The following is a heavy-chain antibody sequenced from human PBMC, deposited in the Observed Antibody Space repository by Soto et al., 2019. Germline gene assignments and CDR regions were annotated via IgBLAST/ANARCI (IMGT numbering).Heavy chain of an antibody. CDR1: GFTFRNHA. J-gene: IGHJ6*02. V-gene: IGHV3-30-3*01. Sequence: QVQLVESGGGVVQPGGSLRLSCAASGFTFRNHAMHWVRQAPGKGLECLAVIAYDGSNAFYRDSVKGRFTISRDNSKNTLYLHMKSLRSEDKGVYYCARGDREDILVVVGARPGEYGIDIWGQGTTVTVSS. CDR2: IAYDGSNA. CDR3: ARGDREDILVVVGARPGEYGIDI. D-gene: IGHD2-15*01.